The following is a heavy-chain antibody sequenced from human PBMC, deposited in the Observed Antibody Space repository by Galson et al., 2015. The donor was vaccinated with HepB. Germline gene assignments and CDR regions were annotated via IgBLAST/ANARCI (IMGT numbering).Heavy chain of an antibody. CDR3: ARGLYYGDYLRFDP. CDR2: IYHSGST. Sequence: ETLSLTCAVSGGSISSSNWWSWVRQPPGKGLEWIGEIYHSGSTNYNPSLKSRVTISVDKSKNQFSLKLSSVTAADTAVYYCARGLYYGDYLRFDPWGQGTLVTVSS. J-gene: IGHJ5*02. D-gene: IGHD4-17*01. V-gene: IGHV4-4*02. CDR1: GGSISSSNW.